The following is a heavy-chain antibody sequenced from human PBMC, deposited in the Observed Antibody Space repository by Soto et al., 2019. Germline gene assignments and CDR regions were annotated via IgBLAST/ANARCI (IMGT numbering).Heavy chain of an antibody. CDR2: IYYSGST. CDR3: AMPWGF. D-gene: IGHD3-16*01. V-gene: IGHV4-61*03. CDR1: GGSVSSGTYY. J-gene: IGHJ4*02. Sequence: KPSETLSLTCTVSGGSVSSGTYYWTWIRQPPGKGLEWIGYIYYSGSTNYNPSLRSRVTISLDLSKNHFSLYVNSVTSAETAVYYCAMPWGFWGQRIMVTVSS.